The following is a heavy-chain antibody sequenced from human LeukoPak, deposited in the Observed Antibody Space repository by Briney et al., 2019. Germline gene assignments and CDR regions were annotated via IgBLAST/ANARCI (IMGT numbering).Heavy chain of an antibody. CDR2: IKSKTDGGTT. D-gene: IGHD3-10*01. CDR1: GFTFSNAW. CDR3: TTGGRLLLWFGESPLDY. Sequence: PGGSLRLSCAASGFTFSNAWMSWVRQAPGKGLEWVGRIKSKTDGGTTDYAAPVKGRFTISRDDSKNTLYLQMNSLNTEDTAVYYCTTGGRLLLWFGESPLDYWGQGTLVTVSS. J-gene: IGHJ4*02. V-gene: IGHV3-15*01.